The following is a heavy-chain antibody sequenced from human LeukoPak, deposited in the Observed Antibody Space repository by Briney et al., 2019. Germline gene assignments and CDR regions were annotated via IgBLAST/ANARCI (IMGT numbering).Heavy chain of an antibody. Sequence: GASVKVSCKASGYTFTGYYMHWVRQAPGQGLEWMGWINPNSGGTNYAQKFQGRVTMTRDTSISTAYMELSRLRSDDTAVYYSAGARAQQWLVHGWAFDIWGQGTMVTVSS. CDR3: AGARAQQWLVHGWAFDI. CDR2: INPNSGGT. J-gene: IGHJ3*02. V-gene: IGHV1-2*02. CDR1: GYTFTGYY. D-gene: IGHD6-19*01.